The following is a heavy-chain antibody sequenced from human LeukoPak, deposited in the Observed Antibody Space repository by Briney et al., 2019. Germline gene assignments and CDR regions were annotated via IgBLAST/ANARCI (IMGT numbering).Heavy chain of an antibody. CDR3: ARIGYSSSSLDY. CDR2: IKQDGSQI. Sequence: GGSLRLSCAGSGFTFINYWMTWVRKAPGKGLEWVANIKQDGSQIYYVDSVKGRLTISRDNAKNSVYLQVNSLRVEDTAVYFCARIGYSSSSLDYWGQGTPVTVSS. D-gene: IGHD6-13*01. CDR1: GFTFINYW. V-gene: IGHV3-7*01. J-gene: IGHJ4*02.